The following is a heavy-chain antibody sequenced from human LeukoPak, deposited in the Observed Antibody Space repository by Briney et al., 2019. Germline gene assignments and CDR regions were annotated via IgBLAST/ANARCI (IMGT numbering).Heavy chain of an antibody. D-gene: IGHD6-13*01. CDR2: IYYSGST. CDR3: ARGGQQLATWGFDY. V-gene: IGHV4-59*01. Sequence: SETLSLTCTVSGGSISSYYWSWIRQPPGKGLEWIGYIYYSGSTNYNPSLKSRVTISVDTSKNQFSLKLSSVTAADTAVYYCARGGQQLATWGFDYWGQGTLVTVSS. J-gene: IGHJ4*02. CDR1: GGSISSYY.